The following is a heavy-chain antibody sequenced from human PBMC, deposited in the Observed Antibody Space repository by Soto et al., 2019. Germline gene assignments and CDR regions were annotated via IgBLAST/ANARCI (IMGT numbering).Heavy chain of an antibody. CDR2: MYPGDSDT. CDR3: PKPFGATINPHNFDY. Sequence: GDSEKISSKGSGYNFSDYWIGWVRQMHGKGLEWMGIMYPGDSDTRYSPSFQGEVTISADKSISTAYLQWSSLKASDTAIYYCPKPFGATINPHNFDYWGQGTLGTVSS. D-gene: IGHD1-1*01. CDR1: GYNFSDYW. V-gene: IGHV5-51*03. J-gene: IGHJ4*02.